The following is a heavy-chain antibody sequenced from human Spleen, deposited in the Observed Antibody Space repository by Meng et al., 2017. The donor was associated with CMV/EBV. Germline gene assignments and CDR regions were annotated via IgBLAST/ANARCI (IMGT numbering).Heavy chain of an antibody. D-gene: IGHD2-2*01. CDR3: ARDRADIVVVPAASGY. Sequence: ASVKVSCKASGYTFMNYGIGWVRQAPGQGLEWVGWISAYNGHKKYAQNFQGRVTMTTDTPTRTAYMEVRSLRSDDTAVYYCARDRADIVVVPAASGYWGQGTLVTVSS. CDR2: ISAYNGHK. V-gene: IGHV1-18*01. J-gene: IGHJ4*02. CDR1: GYTFMNYG.